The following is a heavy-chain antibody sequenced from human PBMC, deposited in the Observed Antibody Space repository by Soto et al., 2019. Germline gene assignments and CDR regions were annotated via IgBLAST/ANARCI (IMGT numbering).Heavy chain of an antibody. D-gene: IGHD5-18*01. Sequence: SETLSLTCTVSGGSISSYYWSWIRQPPGKGLEWIGYIYYSGSTNYNPSLKSRVTISVDTSKNQFSLKLSSVTAADTAVYYCARGGYGFLFDYWGQGTLVTVSS. CDR3: ARGGYGFLFDY. CDR1: GGSISSYY. V-gene: IGHV4-59*01. J-gene: IGHJ4*02. CDR2: IYYSGST.